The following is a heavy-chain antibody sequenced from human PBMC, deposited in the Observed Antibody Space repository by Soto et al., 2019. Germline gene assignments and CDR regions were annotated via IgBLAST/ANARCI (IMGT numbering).Heavy chain of an antibody. CDR2: INPNSGGT. CDR3: ARAGEKAYSSSWYYYYYGIDV. CDR1: GYTFTGYY. D-gene: IGHD6-13*01. J-gene: IGHJ6*02. Sequence: ASVKVSCKASGYTFTGYYMHWVRQAPGQGLEWMGWINPNSGGTNYAQKFQGRVTMTRDTSISTAYMELSRLRSDDTAVYYCARAGEKAYSSSWYYYYYGIDVWGQGTTVTVSS. V-gene: IGHV1-2*02.